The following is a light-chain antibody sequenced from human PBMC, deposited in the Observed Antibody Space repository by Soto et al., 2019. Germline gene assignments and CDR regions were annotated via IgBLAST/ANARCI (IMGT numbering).Light chain of an antibody. J-gene: IGLJ3*02. CDR1: SSDVGAYKY. CDR3: TSYVGSSIWV. V-gene: IGLV2-8*01. Sequence: QSALTQPPSASGSPGQSVTISCTGTSSDVGAYKYVSWYQQYPGKAPKLMIYEVSKRPSGVPDRFSGSKSGNTASLTVSGLQADDDADYYCTSYVGSSIWVFGGGTKMTVL. CDR2: EVS.